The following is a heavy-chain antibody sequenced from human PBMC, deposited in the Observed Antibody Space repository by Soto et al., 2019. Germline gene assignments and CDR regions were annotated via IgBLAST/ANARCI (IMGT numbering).Heavy chain of an antibody. CDR1: GYTFTSYY. Sequence: ASVKVSCKASGYTFTSYYMHWVRQAPGQGLEWMGKINPSGGSTSYAQKFQGRVTMTRDTSTSTVYMELSSLRSEDTAVYYCATAPSSGPFDYWGQGTLVTVSS. J-gene: IGHJ4*02. CDR3: ATAPSSGPFDY. V-gene: IGHV1-46*01. CDR2: INPSGGST. D-gene: IGHD6-25*01.